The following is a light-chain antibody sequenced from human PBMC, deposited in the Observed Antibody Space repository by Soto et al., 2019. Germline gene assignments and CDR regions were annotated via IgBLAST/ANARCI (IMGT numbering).Light chain of an antibody. CDR3: SSYTSSTTYV. J-gene: IGLJ1*01. Sequence: QSALTQPASGSASPGQSLAISCTGTSSDVGGYNYVSWYQQHPGKAPKLMMYDVSNRPSGVSNRFSGSKSGNTASLTISGLQAEDEADYYCSSYTSSTTYVFGTGTQLTVL. CDR2: DVS. CDR1: SSDVGGYNY. V-gene: IGLV2-14*01.